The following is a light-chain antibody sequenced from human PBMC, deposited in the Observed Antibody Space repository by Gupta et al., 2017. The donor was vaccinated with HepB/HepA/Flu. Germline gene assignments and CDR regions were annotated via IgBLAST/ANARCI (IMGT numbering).Light chain of an antibody. Sequence: DIVLTHSPRTLSFSPGARATLSCRASQSVSISYLPGYQQKAGQAPRLLIYCASSRATGIPDRFIGSGSGTDFILTIIRLEAEDFVVDYCQQYGSAWWSFGQGTKVEIK. CDR2: CAS. J-gene: IGKJ1*01. CDR1: QSVSISY. CDR3: QQYGSAWWS. V-gene: IGKV3-20*01.